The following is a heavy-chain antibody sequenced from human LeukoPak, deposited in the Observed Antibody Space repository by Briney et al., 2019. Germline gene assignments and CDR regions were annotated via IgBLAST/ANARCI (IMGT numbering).Heavy chain of an antibody. CDR3: ARVATDSRTWYYCFDL. J-gene: IGHJ4*02. CDR1: GFTLNNFA. V-gene: IGHV3-23*01. Sequence: PGGSLRLPCAASGFTLNNFAMSWVRQAPGKGLEWVSSISGSGGNTYYADSVKGRFTISRDNSKNTLYLQMTSLRAEDTALYYCARVATDSRTWYYCFDLWGRGALVTVSS. CDR2: ISGSGGNT. D-gene: IGHD6-13*01.